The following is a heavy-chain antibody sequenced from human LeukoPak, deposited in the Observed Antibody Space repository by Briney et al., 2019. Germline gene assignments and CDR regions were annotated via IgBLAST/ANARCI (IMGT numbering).Heavy chain of an antibody. CDR2: ILYDGSNK. CDR3: AKERGYSYGHPFDY. CDR1: GFTFSSYG. V-gene: IGHV3-30*18. D-gene: IGHD5-18*01. J-gene: IGHJ4*02. Sequence: GRSLRLSCAASGFTFSSYGMHWVRQAPGKGLEWVAVILYDGSNKYYADSVKGRITISRDNSKNTLYLQMNSLRAEDTAVYYCAKERGYSYGHPFDYWGQGTLVTVSS.